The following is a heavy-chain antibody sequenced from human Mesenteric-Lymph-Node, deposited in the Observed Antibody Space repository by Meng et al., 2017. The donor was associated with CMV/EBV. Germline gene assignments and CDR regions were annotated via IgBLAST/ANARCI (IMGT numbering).Heavy chain of an antibody. CDR3: ARGGYCSGPSCYSVYYSYGLDV. CDR1: GGTFSSYD. V-gene: IGHV1-69*13. Sequence: SVKVSCKASGGTFSSYDINWVRQARGQGLEWMGGIIPILGTASYAQKFQGRLTINADASTSTAYMELRSLTSEDTAVYYCARGGYCSGPSCYSVYYSYGLDVWGQGTTVTVSS. CDR2: IIPILGTA. D-gene: IGHD2-15*01. J-gene: IGHJ6*02.